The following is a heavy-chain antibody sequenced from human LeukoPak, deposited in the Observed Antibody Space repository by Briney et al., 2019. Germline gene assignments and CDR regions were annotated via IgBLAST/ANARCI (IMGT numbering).Heavy chain of an antibody. Sequence: RSRGSLRLSCAASGFTFDDYGMSWVRQAPGKGLEWVSGINWNGGSAGYADSVKGRFTISRDNVKNSLFLQMNSLRAEDTALYYCARDRGGSYMYLQHWGQGTLVTVSS. CDR2: INWNGGSA. D-gene: IGHD1-26*01. J-gene: IGHJ1*01. CDR3: ARDRGGSYMYLQH. V-gene: IGHV3-20*04. CDR1: GFTFDDYG.